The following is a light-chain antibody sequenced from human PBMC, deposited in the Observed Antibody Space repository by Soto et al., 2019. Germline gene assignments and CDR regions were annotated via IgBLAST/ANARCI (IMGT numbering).Light chain of an antibody. Sequence: DLQMTQSPSTLSPSVGDRITISCRASQSIGNRLAWYQQKPGTAPKVLIYDASTLESGVPLRFSGSGSGTNFILTISSLQPDDFATYYCQQYYSYPRTFGQGTKVDIK. CDR3: QQYYSYPRT. CDR2: DAS. CDR1: QSIGNR. V-gene: IGKV1-5*01. J-gene: IGKJ1*01.